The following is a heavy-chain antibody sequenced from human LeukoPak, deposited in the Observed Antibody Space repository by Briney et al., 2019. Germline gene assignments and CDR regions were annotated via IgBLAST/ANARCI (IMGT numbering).Heavy chain of an antibody. CDR3: ARVAGTYYDSSGYYPPVGAFDI. J-gene: IGHJ3*02. V-gene: IGHV1-8*01. CDR1: GYTFTSYD. D-gene: IGHD3-22*01. Sequence: GASVKVSCKASGYTFTSYDINWVRQATGQGLEWMGWMNPNSGNTGYAQKFQGRVTMTRNTSISTAYMELSSLRSEDTAVYYCARVAGTYYDSSGYYPPVGAFDIWGQGTMVTVSS. CDR2: MNPNSGNT.